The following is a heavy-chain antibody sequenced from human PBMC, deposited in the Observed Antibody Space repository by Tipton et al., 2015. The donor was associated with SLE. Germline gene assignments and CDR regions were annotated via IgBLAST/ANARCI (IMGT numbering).Heavy chain of an antibody. CDR3: VGVTIQGGDY. CDR1: GGSISSSSYY. CDR2: IYYSGST. V-gene: IGHV4-39*07. D-gene: IGHD5-12*01. J-gene: IGHJ4*02. Sequence: TLSLTCTVSGGSISSSSYYWGWIRQPPGKGLEWIGSIYYSGSTYYNPSLKSRVTISVDTSKNQFSLKLSSVTAADTAVYYCVGVTIQGGDYWGQGTLVTVSS.